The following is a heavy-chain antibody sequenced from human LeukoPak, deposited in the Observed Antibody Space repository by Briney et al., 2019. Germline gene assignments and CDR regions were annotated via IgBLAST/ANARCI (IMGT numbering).Heavy chain of an antibody. D-gene: IGHD1-26*01. CDR1: GFTFTNYY. V-gene: IGHV1-46*01. Sequence: ASAKVSCKASGFTFTNYYIHWVRQAPGQGLEWMGVVNPTGGSTGYTQKFQGRVTMTRDTSTNTVYMELSSLRSEDTAVYYCAPGGSNGAFDLWGQGTMVTVSS. CDR2: VNPTGGST. J-gene: IGHJ3*01. CDR3: APGGSNGAFDL.